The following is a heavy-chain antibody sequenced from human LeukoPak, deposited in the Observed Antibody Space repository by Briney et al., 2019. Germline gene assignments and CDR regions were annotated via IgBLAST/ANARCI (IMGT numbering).Heavy chain of an antibody. J-gene: IGHJ6*03. D-gene: IGHD6-19*01. CDR3: XXXXXXGXSGXSYYYXYMDV. Sequence: GGSLRLSCAASGFTFSSYAMHWVRQAPGKGLEYVSAISSNGGSTYYANSVKGRFTISRYNSKNTLYLQMGSLRAEDMAVYYXXXXXXXGXSGXSYYYXYMDVWXKGTTVTVSS. CDR1: GFTFSSYA. CDR2: ISSNGGST. V-gene: IGHV3-64*01.